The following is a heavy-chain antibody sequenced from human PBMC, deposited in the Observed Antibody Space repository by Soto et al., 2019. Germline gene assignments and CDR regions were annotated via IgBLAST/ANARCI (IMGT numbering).Heavy chain of an antibody. CDR2: IKQGGSAK. J-gene: IGHJ6*02. D-gene: IGHD3-22*01. CDR3: AREASSGYSYYYYGMDV. V-gene: IGHV3-7*01. CDR1: GFTFSSYW. Sequence: GGSLRLSCAASGFTFSSYWMSWVRQAPGKGLEWVSDIKQGGSAKYYVDSVKGRFTISRDNAKNSLYLQMNSLRAEDTAVYYCAREASSGYSYYYYGMDVWGQGTTVTVSS.